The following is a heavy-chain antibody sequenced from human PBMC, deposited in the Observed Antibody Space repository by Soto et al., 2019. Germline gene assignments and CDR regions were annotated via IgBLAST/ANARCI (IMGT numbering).Heavy chain of an antibody. CDR3: AKHDYSSSSFHHYGMDV. CDR1: GFTFDDYT. CDR2: ISWDGGST. Sequence: GGSLRLSCAASGFTFDDYTMNWVRQAPGKGLEWVSLISWDGGSTYYADSVKGRFTISRDNSKNSLYLQMNSLRTEDSALYYCAKHDYSSSSFHHYGMDVWGQGTTVTVSS. D-gene: IGHD6-6*01. V-gene: IGHV3-43*01. J-gene: IGHJ6*02.